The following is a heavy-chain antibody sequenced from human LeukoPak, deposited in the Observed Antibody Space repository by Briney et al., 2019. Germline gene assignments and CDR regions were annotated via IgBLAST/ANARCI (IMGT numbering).Heavy chain of an antibody. Sequence: GGSLRLSCAASGFTFSSYGMHWVRQAPGKGLEWVAVISYDGSNKYYADSVKGRFTISRDNSKSTLYLQMNSLRAEDTAVYYCAKDHRGSIAAAGTLDYWGQGTLVTVSS. V-gene: IGHV3-30*18. CDR3: AKDHRGSIAAAGTLDY. CDR1: GFTFSSYG. CDR2: ISYDGSNK. J-gene: IGHJ4*02. D-gene: IGHD6-13*01.